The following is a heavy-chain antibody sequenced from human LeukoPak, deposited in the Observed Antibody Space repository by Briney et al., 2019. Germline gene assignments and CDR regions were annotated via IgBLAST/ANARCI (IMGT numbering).Heavy chain of an antibody. Sequence: PSETLSLTCGVSGGSISSTNWWSWVRQPPGQGLEWIGEISLTGETNYNPSLKSRVTISIDTSEKKFSLKLTSVTAANTAVYYCARDQELVRGYSYGANNFYYYGMDVWGQGTTVTVSS. CDR2: ISLTGET. CDR3: ARDQELVRGYSYGANNFYYYGMDV. V-gene: IGHV4-4*02. J-gene: IGHJ6*02. D-gene: IGHD5-18*01. CDR1: GGSISSTNW.